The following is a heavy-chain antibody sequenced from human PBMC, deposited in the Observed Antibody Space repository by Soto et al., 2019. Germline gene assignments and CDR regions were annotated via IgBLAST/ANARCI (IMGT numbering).Heavy chain of an antibody. CDR1: AGSLSPTPTSYY. CDR3: ARDFDDYDDGYNWCDP. J-gene: IGHJ5*02. CDR2: IYYPGKT. D-gene: IGHD4-17*01. Sequence: QVQLPESGPGLVKPLETLSLTCTVSAGSLSPTPTSYYWAWVRQPPGNGLEWIGTIYYPGKTYFNPSLKRRLTMSVDTSKNPFSLKLGSVTSADKAIYYSARDFDDYDDGYNWCDPWGLGTLVTVSS. V-gene: IGHV4-39*02.